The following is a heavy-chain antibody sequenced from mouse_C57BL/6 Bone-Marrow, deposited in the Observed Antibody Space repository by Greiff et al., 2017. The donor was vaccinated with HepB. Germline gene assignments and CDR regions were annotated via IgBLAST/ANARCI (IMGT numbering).Heavy chain of an antibody. D-gene: IGHD2-4*01. V-gene: IGHV1-64*01. Sequence: VQLQQPGAELVKPGASVKLSCKASGYTFTSYWMHWVKQRPGQGLEWIGMIHPNSGSTNYNEKFKSKATLTVDKSSSTAYMQLSSLTSEDSAVYYCARWRLRHAMDYWGQGTSVTVSS. CDR3: ARWRLRHAMDY. J-gene: IGHJ4*01. CDR2: IHPNSGST. CDR1: GYTFTSYW.